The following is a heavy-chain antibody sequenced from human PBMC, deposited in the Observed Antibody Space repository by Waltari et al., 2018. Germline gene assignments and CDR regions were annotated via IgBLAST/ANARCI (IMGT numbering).Heavy chain of an antibody. V-gene: IGHV4-34*01. CDR2: IKNSGIS. CDR3: ARGLYQYGSGHYYGY. D-gene: IGHD3-10*01. J-gene: IGHJ4*02. CDR1: GGSFSHYY. Sequence: QVQLQQWGAGLLKPPETLSLTCTVNGGSFSHYYWSWIRQPPGKGLQWIGEIKNSGISNYDPSLKGRVTISVDTPKNQLSLEMSSVTAADTAVYYCARGLYQYGSGHYYGYWGQGALVTVSS.